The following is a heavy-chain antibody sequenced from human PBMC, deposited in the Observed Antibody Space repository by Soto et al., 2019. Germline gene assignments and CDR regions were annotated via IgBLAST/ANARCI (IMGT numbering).Heavy chain of an antibody. V-gene: IGHV3-23*01. CDR1: GCTFSSYA. Sequence: GGSLRLSCAASGCTFSSYAMSWVRQAPGKGLEWVSAISGSGGSTYYADSVKGRFTISRDNSKNTLYLQMNSLRAEDTAVYYCAKDPYDSSGYYYPAAEYFQHWGQGTLVTAPQ. J-gene: IGHJ1*01. CDR2: ISGSGGST. D-gene: IGHD3-22*01. CDR3: AKDPYDSSGYYYPAAEYFQH.